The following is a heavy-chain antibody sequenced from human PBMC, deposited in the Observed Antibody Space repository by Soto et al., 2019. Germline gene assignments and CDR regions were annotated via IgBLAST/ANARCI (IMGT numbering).Heavy chain of an antibody. CDR3: ASSRIMITFGGVGILDY. CDR1: GGSISSGGYY. V-gene: IGHV4-31*03. Sequence: QVQLQESGPGLVKPSQTLSLTCTVSGGSISSGGYYWSWIRQHPGKGLEWIGYIYYSGSTYYNPSLKSRVTISVDTSKNQFSLKLSSVTAADTAVYYCASSRIMITFGGVGILDYWGQGTLVTVSS. CDR2: IYYSGST. D-gene: IGHD3-16*01. J-gene: IGHJ4*02.